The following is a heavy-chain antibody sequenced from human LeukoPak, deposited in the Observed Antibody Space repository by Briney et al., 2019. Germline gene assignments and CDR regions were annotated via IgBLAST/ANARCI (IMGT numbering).Heavy chain of an antibody. V-gene: IGHV4-31*03. CDR3: ARTVGARTFYCDS. CDR2: IFYTGRI. D-gene: IGHD1-26*01. Sequence: SETLSLTCTVSGGSISSGVYYWTWIRQHPGKGLEWIGNIFYTGRISYNPSLKSRVTISVDTSKNQFSLKLTSVTAADTAVYYCARTVGARTFYCDSWGHGTLVSVSS. J-gene: IGHJ4*01. CDR1: GGSISSGVYY.